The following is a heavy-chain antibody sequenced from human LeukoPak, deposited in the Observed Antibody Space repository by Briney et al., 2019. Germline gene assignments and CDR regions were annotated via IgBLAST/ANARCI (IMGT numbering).Heavy chain of an antibody. J-gene: IGHJ4*02. V-gene: IGHV1-2*02. CDR1: GYTFTNYA. Sequence: ASVKVSCKASGYTFTNYAMHWVRQAPGQGLEWMGWITPGGGTNYPQKFQGRVAITWDTSITTAYMDLSRLTSDDTAMYYCARDRYGDGFAHFDCWGQGALVTVSS. D-gene: IGHD5-24*01. CDR3: ARDRYGDGFAHFDC. CDR2: ITPGGGT.